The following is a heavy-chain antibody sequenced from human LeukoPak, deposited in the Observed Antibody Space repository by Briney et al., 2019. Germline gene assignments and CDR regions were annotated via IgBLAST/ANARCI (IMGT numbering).Heavy chain of an antibody. D-gene: IGHD3-22*01. J-gene: IGHJ3*02. CDR3: ARDKIVVEGAFDI. CDR1: GFTFSTYW. V-gene: IGHV3-74*01. Sequence: GGSLRLSCAASGFTFSTYWMHWVRQAPGKGLVWVSRINSDGTTTNYADSVKGRFTISRDNAKNSLYLQMNSLRAEDTALYYCARDKIVVEGAFDIWGQGTMVTVSS. CDR2: INSDGTTT.